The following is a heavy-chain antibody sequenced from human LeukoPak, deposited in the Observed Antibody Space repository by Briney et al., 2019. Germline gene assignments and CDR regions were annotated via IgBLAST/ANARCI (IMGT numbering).Heavy chain of an antibody. Sequence: KPGRSLRLSCAASGFTFSNAWMSWVRQAPGKGLEWVGRIKSKTDGGTTDYAAPVKGRFTISRDDSKNTLYLQMNSLKTEDTAVYYCTTGEAAAGTVDYWGQGTLVTVSS. D-gene: IGHD6-13*01. CDR2: IKSKTDGGTT. J-gene: IGHJ4*02. CDR3: TTGEAAAGTVDY. V-gene: IGHV3-15*01. CDR1: GFTFSNAW.